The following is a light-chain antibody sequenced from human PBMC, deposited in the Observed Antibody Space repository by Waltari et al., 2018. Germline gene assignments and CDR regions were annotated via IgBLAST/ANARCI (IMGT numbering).Light chain of an antibody. CDR2: AKN. CDR1: SLRTYY. Sequence: SSDLTQDPAVSVALGPTARSTCQGASLRTYYANWFQQKPGQAPVLVIYAKNDRPSGIPGRFSGSSSGNTASLTITGAQAEDEADYYCNSRDTSGDHVVFGGGTKLTVL. CDR3: NSRDTSGDHVV. J-gene: IGLJ3*02. V-gene: IGLV3-19*01.